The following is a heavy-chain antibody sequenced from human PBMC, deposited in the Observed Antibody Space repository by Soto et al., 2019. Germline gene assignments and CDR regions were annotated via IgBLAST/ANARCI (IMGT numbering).Heavy chain of an antibody. CDR2: IYYSGST. J-gene: IGHJ4*02. V-gene: IGHV4-31*03. CDR1: GGSISSGGYY. Sequence: QVQLQESGPGLVKPSQTLSLTCTVSGGSISSGGYYWSWIRQHPGKGLEWIGYIYYSGSTYYNPSHQSRVTTSVDTSKNQFSLKLGSVTAADTAVYYCAGAIRGAIITGGGYFDYWGQGTLVTVSS. CDR3: AGAIRGAIITGGGYFDY. D-gene: IGHD3-10*01.